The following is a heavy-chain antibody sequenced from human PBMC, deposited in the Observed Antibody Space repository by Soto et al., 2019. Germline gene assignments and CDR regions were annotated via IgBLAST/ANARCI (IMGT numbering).Heavy chain of an antibody. D-gene: IGHD6-13*01. J-gene: IGHJ6*02. Sequence: PSETLSLTCAVSGGSVSGSYYYWAWLRQSPGKGPEWIGSVFHTGFTSYNPSLESRVSVSVDTSKSQFSLKLSAVTASDTAVYYCARGGGDVSIAAAGTRYLYYYYGMDVWGQGTTVTVSS. CDR3: ARGGGDVSIAAAGTRYLYYYYGMDV. CDR1: GGSVSGSYYY. V-gene: IGHV4-39*01. CDR2: VFHTGFT.